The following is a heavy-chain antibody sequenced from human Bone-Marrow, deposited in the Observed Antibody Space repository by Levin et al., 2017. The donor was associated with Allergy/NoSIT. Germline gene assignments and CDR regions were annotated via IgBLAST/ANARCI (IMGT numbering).Heavy chain of an antibody. V-gene: IGHV1-69*13. J-gene: IGHJ6*02. CDR2: IIPFFGTT. D-gene: IGHD2-15*01. Sequence: SVKVSCEASGDTFRSFAISWVRQAPGQGLEWIGGIIPFFGTTNYAQKFQGRVTITADESTTTAYMELSSLRSEDTAVYYCARCRRQCSGGACFSTGQYYYYPDAMDVWGQGTTVTVSS. CDR3: ARCRRQCSGGACFSTGQYYYYPDAMDV. CDR1: GDTFRSFA.